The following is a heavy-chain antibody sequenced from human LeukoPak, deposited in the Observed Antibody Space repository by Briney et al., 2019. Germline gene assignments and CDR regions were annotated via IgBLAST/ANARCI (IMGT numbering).Heavy chain of an antibody. D-gene: IGHD2-2*01. CDR2: TYYRSKWYN. CDR1: GDSVSSNSAA. CDR3: ARDKIYFSWPIVPAAIGDAFDI. J-gene: IGHJ3*02. V-gene: IGHV6-1*01. Sequence: SQTLSLTCAISGDSVSSNSAAWNWIRQSPSRGLEWLGRTYYRSKWYNDYAVSVKSRITINPDTSKNQFSLQLNSVTPEDTAVYYCARDKIYFSWPIVPAAIGDAFDIWGQGTMVTVSS.